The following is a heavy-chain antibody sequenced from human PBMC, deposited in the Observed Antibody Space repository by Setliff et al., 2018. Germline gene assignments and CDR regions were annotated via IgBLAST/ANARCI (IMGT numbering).Heavy chain of an antibody. Sequence: ASVKVSCKVSGYRLIEVSMHWVRQAPGQRLEWMGWINAGNGNTKYSQKFQGRVTITRDESTSTAYMELSSLRSEDTAVYYCARGDGTTYPSDYWGQGTLVTVSS. CDR3: ARGDGTTYPSDY. CDR2: INAGNGNT. D-gene: IGHD1-1*01. J-gene: IGHJ4*02. V-gene: IGHV1-3*01. CDR1: GYRLIEVS.